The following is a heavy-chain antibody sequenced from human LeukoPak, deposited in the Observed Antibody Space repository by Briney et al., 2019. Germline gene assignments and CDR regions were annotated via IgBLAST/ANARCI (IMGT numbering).Heavy chain of an antibody. V-gene: IGHV3-30*02. J-gene: IGHJ3*02. D-gene: IGHD2-15*01. CDR3: AIEGCSGGSCYFLGFDI. Sequence: PGGSLRLSCAASGFTFSSYGMHWVRQAPGKGLEWVAVIRYDGSNKYYADSVKGRFTISRDNSKNTLYLQMNSLRAEDTAVYYCAIEGCSGGSCYFLGFDIWGQGTMVTVSS. CDR2: IRYDGSNK. CDR1: GFTFSSYG.